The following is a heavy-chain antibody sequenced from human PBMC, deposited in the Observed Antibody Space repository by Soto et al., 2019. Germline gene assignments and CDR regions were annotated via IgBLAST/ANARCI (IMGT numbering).Heavy chain of an antibody. V-gene: IGHV3-30*18. D-gene: IGHD4-17*01. J-gene: IGHJ4*02. CDR2: ISYDGSNK. CDR3: AKLCITSPRHDYGDYVDY. Sequence: PGGSLRLSCAASGFTFSSYGMHWVRQAPGKGLEWVAVISYDGSNKYYADSVKGRFTISRDNSKNTLYLQMNSLRAEDTAVYYCAKLCITSPRHDYGDYVDYWGQGTLVTVSS. CDR1: GFTFSSYG.